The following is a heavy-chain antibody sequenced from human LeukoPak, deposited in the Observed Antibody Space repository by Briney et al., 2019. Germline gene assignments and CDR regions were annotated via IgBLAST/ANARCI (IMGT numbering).Heavy chain of an antibody. V-gene: IGHV4-31*03. J-gene: IGHJ4*02. D-gene: IGHD6-19*01. Sequence: SETLSLTCTVSGASVSGGRYYWSWIRQHPGKGLEWIGYIYYSGSTYYNPSLKSRVTISVDTSKNQFSLKLSSVTAADTAVYYCARPSVAGKFGGFGYWGQGTLVTVSS. CDR2: IYYSGST. CDR3: ARPSVAGKFGGFGY. CDR1: GASVSGGRYY.